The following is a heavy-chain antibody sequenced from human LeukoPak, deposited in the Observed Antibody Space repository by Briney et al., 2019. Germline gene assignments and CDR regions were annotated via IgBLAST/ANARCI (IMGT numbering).Heavy chain of an antibody. Sequence: PSETLSLTCTVSGGPISSHFWSWIRQPAGKGLAWIARIYASGTTRYTPTLKSRVTMSGDTSKKQFSLKLSSVTAADTALYYCARESDSSGYYLRYYFDYWGQGTLVTVSS. CDR1: GGPISSHF. V-gene: IGHV4-4*07. CDR2: IYASGTT. D-gene: IGHD3-22*01. J-gene: IGHJ4*02. CDR3: ARESDSSGYYLRYYFDY.